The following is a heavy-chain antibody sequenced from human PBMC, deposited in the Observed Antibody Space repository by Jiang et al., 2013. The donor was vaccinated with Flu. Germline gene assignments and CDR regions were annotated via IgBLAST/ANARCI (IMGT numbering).Heavy chain of an antibody. J-gene: IGHJ4*02. Sequence: GAEVKKPGASVKVSCKVSGYTLTELSMHWVRPAPGKGLEWMGGFDPEDGETIYAQKFQGRVTMTEDTSTDTAYMELSSLRSEDTAVYYCATGSSRYGWDQRDYWAREPWSPSPQ. CDR3: ATGSSRYGWDQRDY. D-gene: IGHD6-13*01. CDR1: GYTLTELS. V-gene: IGHV1-24*01. CDR2: FDPEDGET.